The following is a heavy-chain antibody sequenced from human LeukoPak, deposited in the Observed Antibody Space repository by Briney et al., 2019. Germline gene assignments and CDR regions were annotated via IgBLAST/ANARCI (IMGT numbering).Heavy chain of an antibody. V-gene: IGHV3-21*01. CDR3: ARVNSSGWYDYFDY. CDR2: ISSSSSYI. CDR1: GFTFSSYS. Sequence: GGSLRPSCAASGFTFSSYSLNWVRRAPGKGREWVSSISSSSSYIYYADSVKGRFTISRDNAKDSLYLQMNSLRAEDTAVYYCARVNSSGWYDYFDYWGQGTLVTVSS. J-gene: IGHJ4*02. D-gene: IGHD6-19*01.